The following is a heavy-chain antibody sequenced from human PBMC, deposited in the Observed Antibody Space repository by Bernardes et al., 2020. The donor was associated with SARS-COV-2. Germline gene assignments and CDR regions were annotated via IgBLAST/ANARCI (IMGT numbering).Heavy chain of an antibody. D-gene: IGHD4-17*01. CDR3: AKDLSTVVTIGGMDV. V-gene: IGHV3-43*01. CDR2: TCWAGGST. CDR1: GFTFEDYT. Sequence: GRSLRPSCAASGFTFEDYTMHWARQAPGKGLEWVSLTCWAGGSTYYADSVKGRFTISRDNSKNSLYLQMNSLRTEDTALYYCAKDLSTVVTIGGMDVWGQAATVNVSS. J-gene: IGHJ6*02.